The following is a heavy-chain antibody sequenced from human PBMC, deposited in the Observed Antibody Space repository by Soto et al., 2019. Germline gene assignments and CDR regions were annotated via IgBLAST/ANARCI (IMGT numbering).Heavy chain of an antibody. D-gene: IGHD1-26*01. CDR2: ISHGGIRK. CDR1: GFSFGHYG. Sequence: VRLSCAASGFSFGHYGMHWGRQGPGKGLEWVAAISHGGIRKHYADSVKGRFTISRDNSKKTVYLHLSSLRRDDTAKYYCVKDWVGGSNRYQPDYRGQGTVVPVSS. CDR3: VKDWVGGSNRYQPDY. V-gene: IGHV3-30*18. J-gene: IGHJ4*02.